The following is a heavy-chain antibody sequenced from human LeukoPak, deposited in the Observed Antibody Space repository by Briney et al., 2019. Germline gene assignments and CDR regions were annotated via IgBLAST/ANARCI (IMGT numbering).Heavy chain of an antibody. CDR1: GYTFTSYY. CDR3: ARDHYYDSSANAFDI. Sequence: ASVKVSCKASGYTFTSYYMHWVRQAPGQGLEWMGIINPSGGSTSCAQKFQGRVTMTRDMSTSTVYMELSSLRSEDTAVYYCARDHYYDSSANAFDIWGQGTMVTVSS. D-gene: IGHD3-22*01. J-gene: IGHJ3*02. V-gene: IGHV1-46*01. CDR2: INPSGGST.